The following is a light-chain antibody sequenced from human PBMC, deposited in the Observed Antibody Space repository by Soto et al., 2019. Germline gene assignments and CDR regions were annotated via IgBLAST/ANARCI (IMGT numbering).Light chain of an antibody. CDR3: QQYNNWPLWT. V-gene: IGKV3-15*01. CDR1: QSLSSGY. Sequence: EVVLTQSPGTLSLSPGERATLSCRASQSLSSGYLAWYQQKPGQAPRLLIYGASTRATGIPARFSGSGSGTEFTLTISSLQSEDFAVYYCQQYNNWPLWTFGQGTKVEIK. J-gene: IGKJ1*01. CDR2: GAS.